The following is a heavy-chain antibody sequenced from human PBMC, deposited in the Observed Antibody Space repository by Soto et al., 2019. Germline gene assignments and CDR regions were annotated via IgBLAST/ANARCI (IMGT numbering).Heavy chain of an antibody. CDR2: IYYTGSP. V-gene: IGHV4-59*01. CDR3: AKYRRTDAEGYTFDY. D-gene: IGHD2-15*01. CDR1: GGSISGYY. J-gene: IGHJ4*02. Sequence: SETLSLTCTVSGGSISGYYWSWIRQSPGKGLQWIGFIYYTGSPNYNLSLKSRVTMSVDTAKNQFSLQLSSVTAADTAVYFCAKYRRTDAEGYTFDYWGQGALVTVSS.